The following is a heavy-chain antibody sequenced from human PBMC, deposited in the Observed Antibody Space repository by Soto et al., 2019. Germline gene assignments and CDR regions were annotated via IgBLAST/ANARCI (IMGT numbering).Heavy chain of an antibody. CDR1: GFTFSSYG. D-gene: IGHD1-26*01. V-gene: IGHV3-30*03. CDR2: ISYDGSNK. J-gene: IGHJ4*02. Sequence: QVQLVKSGGGVFQAGRSLRLSCAASGFTFSSYGMHWVRQAPGKGLEWVAVISYDGSNKYYADSVKGRFTISRDNSKNTLYLQMNSLRAEDTAVYYCARSPYSVSYLAYFDYWGQGTLVTVSS. CDR3: ARSPYSVSYLAYFDY.